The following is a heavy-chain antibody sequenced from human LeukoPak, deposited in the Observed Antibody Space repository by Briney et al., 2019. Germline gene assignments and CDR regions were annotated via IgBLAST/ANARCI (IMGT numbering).Heavy chain of an antibody. V-gene: IGHV3-30-3*01. Sequence: GGSLRLSCAASGFIFSSYAMHWVRQAPGKGLEWVAVISYDGSNKYYADSVKGRFTISRDNSKNTVYLQMNSLRAEDTAVYYCARGAGIPVAGSLDYWGQGTLVTVSS. D-gene: IGHD6-19*01. CDR2: ISYDGSNK. CDR3: ARGAGIPVAGSLDY. CDR1: GFIFSSYA. J-gene: IGHJ4*02.